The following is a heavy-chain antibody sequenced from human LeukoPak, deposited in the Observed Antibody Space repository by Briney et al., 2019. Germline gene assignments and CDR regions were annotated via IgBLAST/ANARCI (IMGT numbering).Heavy chain of an antibody. D-gene: IGHD3-16*02. CDR1: GYTFTGNY. V-gene: IGHV1-2*02. J-gene: IGHJ4*02. CDR2: INPNSGGT. CDR3: ARDRYGGYYFDY. Sequence: ASVKVSCKASGYTFTGNYMHWVRQAPGQGLEWMGWINPNSGGTNYAQKFQGRVTMTRDTSISTAYMELSRLRSDDTAVYYCARDRYGGYYFDYWGQGTLVTVSS.